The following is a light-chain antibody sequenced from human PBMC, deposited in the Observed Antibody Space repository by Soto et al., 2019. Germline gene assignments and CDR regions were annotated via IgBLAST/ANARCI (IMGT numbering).Light chain of an antibody. CDR2: EVT. V-gene: IGLV2-23*02. J-gene: IGLJ1*01. CDR1: SSDVGSYNL. Sequence: QSALTQPASLSGSPGQSITISCTGTSSDVGSYNLVSWYQQHPGKAPKLMIYEVTKRPSGVSNRFSGSKSGNTASLTISGLQAEDEADYHCCSYAGSDTYVFGTGTKVTVL. CDR3: CSYAGSDTYV.